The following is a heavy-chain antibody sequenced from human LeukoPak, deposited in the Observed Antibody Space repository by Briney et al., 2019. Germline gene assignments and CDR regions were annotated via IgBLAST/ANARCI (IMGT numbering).Heavy chain of an antibody. Sequence: ASVKVSCKASGYTFTGYYMHWVRQAPGQGLEWMAWISTYNGNTNYAQNLQGRVTVTTDTSTSTAYMELRSLRSDDTAVYYCARGGYCNGANCYPFVYWGQGTLVTVSS. CDR3: ARGGYCNGANCYPFVY. V-gene: IGHV1-18*04. J-gene: IGHJ4*02. D-gene: IGHD2-15*01. CDR1: GYTFTGYY. CDR2: ISTYNGNT.